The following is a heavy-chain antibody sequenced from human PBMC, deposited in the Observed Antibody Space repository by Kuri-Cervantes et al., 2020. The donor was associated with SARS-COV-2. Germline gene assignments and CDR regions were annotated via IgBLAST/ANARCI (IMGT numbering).Heavy chain of an antibody. J-gene: IGHJ6*02. CDR2: ISGSGGST. CDR1: GFTFSSYA. D-gene: IGHD3-3*01. Sequence: GGSLRLSCAASGFTFSSYAMSWVRQAPGKGLEWVSAISGSGGSTYYADSVKGRFTISRDNSKNTLYLQMNSLRAEDTAVYYCAKDLTGFWSGYLSGMDVWGQGTTVTVSS. CDR3: AKDLTGFWSGYLSGMDV. V-gene: IGHV3-23*01.